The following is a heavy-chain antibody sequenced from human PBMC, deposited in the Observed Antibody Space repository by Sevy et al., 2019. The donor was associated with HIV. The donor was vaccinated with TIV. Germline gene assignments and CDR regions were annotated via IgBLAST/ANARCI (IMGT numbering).Heavy chain of an antibody. CDR3: ARSGGYSDYGMHV. Sequence: GGSLRLSCGASGFTFSSYDMHWVRQAAGKGLEWVSGIGSGGDAYYPGSVKGRFTISRENAKNSLYLQMNSLRAGDTAVYYCARSGGYSDYGMHVWGQGTTVTVSS. V-gene: IGHV3-13*01. CDR2: IGSGGDA. D-gene: IGHD5-12*01. CDR1: GFTFSSYD. J-gene: IGHJ6*02.